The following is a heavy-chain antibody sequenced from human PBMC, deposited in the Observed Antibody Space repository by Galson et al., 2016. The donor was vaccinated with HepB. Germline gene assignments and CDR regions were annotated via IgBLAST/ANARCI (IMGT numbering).Heavy chain of an antibody. V-gene: IGHV3-23*01. CDR3: ARGRQWGLFDY. D-gene: IGHD6-19*01. CDR2: ISANSGSA. CDR1: GFTFGSYA. J-gene: IGHJ4*02. Sequence: SLRLSCAAPGFTFGSYAMSWVRQAPGKGLEWVSGISANSGSAYYADSVQGRFTISRDNSKNTLFLQMTSLTAEDTAVYYCARGRQWGLFDYWGQGTLVSVSS.